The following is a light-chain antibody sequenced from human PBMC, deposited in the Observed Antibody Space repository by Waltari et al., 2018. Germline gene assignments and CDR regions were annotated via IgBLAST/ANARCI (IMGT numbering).Light chain of an antibody. Sequence: EIVLTQSPATLSLSPGERATRSCRASQSGSSNLAWYQQKPGQAPRLLIYDASKRATGIPARFSGSGSGTDLTLTISSLEPEDFAVYYCQHRSSWPWTFGQGTKVEIK. CDR3: QHRSSWPWT. CDR1: QSGSSN. CDR2: DAS. V-gene: IGKV3-11*01. J-gene: IGKJ1*01.